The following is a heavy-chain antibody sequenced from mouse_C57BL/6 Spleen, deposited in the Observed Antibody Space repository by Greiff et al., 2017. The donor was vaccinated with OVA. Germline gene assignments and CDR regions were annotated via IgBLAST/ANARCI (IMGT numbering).Heavy chain of an antibody. CDR2: INPNNGGT. CDR1: GYTFTDYN. CDR3: AREKFYDYDGLYCDY. D-gene: IGHD2-4*01. V-gene: IGHV1-22*01. Sequence: EVQLQQSGPELVKPGASVKMSCKASGYTFTDYNMHWVKQSHGKSLEWIGYINPNNGGTSYNQKFKGKATLTVTKSSSTAYMELRSLTSEDSAVYYCAREKFYDYDGLYCDYWGQGTTLTVSS. J-gene: IGHJ2*01.